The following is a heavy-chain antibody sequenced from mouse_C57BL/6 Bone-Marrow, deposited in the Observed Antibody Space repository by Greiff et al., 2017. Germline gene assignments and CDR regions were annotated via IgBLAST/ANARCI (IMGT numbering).Heavy chain of an antibody. CDR2: IWRGGST. D-gene: IGHD1-1*01. CDR1: GFSLTSYG. Sequence: QVQLQQSGPGLVQPSQSLSITCTVSGFSLTSYGVHWVRQSPGKGLEWLGVIWRGGSTDYNAAFMSRLSITKDNSKSQVFFKMNSLQADDTAIYYCANKYYCSSYDAMDYWGQGTSVTVSA. J-gene: IGHJ4*01. CDR3: ANKYYCSSYDAMDY. V-gene: IGHV2-5*01.